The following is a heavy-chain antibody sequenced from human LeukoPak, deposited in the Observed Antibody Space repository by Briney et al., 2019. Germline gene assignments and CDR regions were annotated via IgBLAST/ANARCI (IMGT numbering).Heavy chain of an antibody. D-gene: IGHD3-10*01. V-gene: IGHV3-21*06. CDR3: ARDRREDYGSGSYFD. CDR2: ISGNSIYI. CDR1: GFSFSRHT. Sequence: GGSLRLSCAASGFSFSRHTMNWVRQAPGKGLEWVSSISGNSIYIYYGDSVKGRFTISRDNAKNSLYLQMSSLRAEDSAVYYCARDRREDYGSGSYFDWGQGTLVTVSS. J-gene: IGHJ4*02.